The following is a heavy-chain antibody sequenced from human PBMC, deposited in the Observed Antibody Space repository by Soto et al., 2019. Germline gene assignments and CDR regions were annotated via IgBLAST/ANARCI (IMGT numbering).Heavy chain of an antibody. CDR2: IYYSGST. J-gene: IGHJ4*02. Sequence: SEKLPLTCTVSGGSISSYYWSGIRQPPGKGLEWIGYIYYSGSTNYNPSLKSRVTISVDTSKNQFSLKLSSVTDADTAVYYCARVALRGVGATEGELDYWGQVTLVTV. D-gene: IGHD1-26*01. CDR3: ARVALRGVGATEGELDY. V-gene: IGHV4-59*01. CDR1: GGSISSYY.